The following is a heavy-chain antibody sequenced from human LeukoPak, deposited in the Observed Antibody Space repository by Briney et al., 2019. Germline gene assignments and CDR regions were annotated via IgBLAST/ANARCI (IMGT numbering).Heavy chain of an antibody. V-gene: IGHV3-48*01. CDR3: ARDSGGYGLDYFDY. CDR1: GFTFSSYS. CDR2: ISSSSSTI. J-gene: IGHJ4*02. Sequence: PGGSLRLSCAASGFTFSSYSMNWVRQAPGKGPEWVSYISSSSSTIYYADSVKGRFTISRDNAKNSLYLQMNSLRAEDTAVYYCARDSGGYGLDYFDYWGQGTLVTVSS. D-gene: IGHD5-18*01.